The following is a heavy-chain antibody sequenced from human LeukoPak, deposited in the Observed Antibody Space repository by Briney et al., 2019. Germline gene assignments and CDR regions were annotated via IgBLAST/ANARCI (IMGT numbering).Heavy chain of an antibody. CDR3: ARAYGDYYYYMDV. D-gene: IGHD4-17*01. CDR1: GYTFTNYD. V-gene: IGHV1-8*01. Sequence: ASVTVSFTASGYTFTNYDINWVRQAPGQGLEWMGWMNPSSGNTGYAQKFQGRVTMTRDTSISTAYMEMSRLRSDDTAVYYCARAYGDYYYYMDVWGKGTTVTVSS. CDR2: MNPSSGNT. J-gene: IGHJ6*03.